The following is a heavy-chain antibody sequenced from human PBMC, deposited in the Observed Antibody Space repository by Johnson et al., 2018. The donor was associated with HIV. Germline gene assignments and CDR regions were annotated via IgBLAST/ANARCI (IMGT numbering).Heavy chain of an antibody. J-gene: IGHJ3*02. V-gene: IGHV3-7*01. CDR3: ARGGSTAGFDI. Sequence: VQVVESGGGLVQPGGSLRLSCAASGFTFSSYWMNWVRQAPGKGLEWVANIKQDGSEKYYVDSVKGRFTISIDNAKNSVYLQMNSLRVADTAIYYCARGGSTAGFDIWGQGTMVTVSS. CDR2: IKQDGSEK. D-gene: IGHD6-19*01. CDR1: GFTFSSYW.